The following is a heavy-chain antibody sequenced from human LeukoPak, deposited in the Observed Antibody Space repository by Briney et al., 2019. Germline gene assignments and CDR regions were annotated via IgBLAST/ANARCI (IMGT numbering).Heavy chain of an antibody. CDR2: IYTTGST. CDR1: GGSISSGSDY. V-gene: IGHV4-61*02. D-gene: IGHD3-3*01. CDR3: AKDRVDFWTYYLDV. J-gene: IGHJ6*03. Sequence: PSQTLSLTCTVSGGSISSGSDYWRWLRQPAGTGLEWIGRIYTTGSTNYNPSLKSRVTISLDTSKNQFSLKLRSVTAADTAVYYCAKDRVDFWTYYLDVWGKGTTVTVSS.